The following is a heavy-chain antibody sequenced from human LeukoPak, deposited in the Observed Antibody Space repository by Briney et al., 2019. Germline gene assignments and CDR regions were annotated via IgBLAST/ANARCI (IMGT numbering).Heavy chain of an antibody. J-gene: IGHJ4*02. CDR2: LYTSGST. V-gene: IGHV4-4*07. D-gene: IGHD3-22*01. CDR1: GGSISSYY. Sequence: SETLSLTCTVSGGSISSYYWSWIRQPAGKGLEWIGRLYTSGSTNYNPSLKSRVTMSVDTSKNQFSLKLTSMTAADTAVCYCARGGSSGYYYGWGQGTLVTVSS. CDR3: ARGGSSGYYYG.